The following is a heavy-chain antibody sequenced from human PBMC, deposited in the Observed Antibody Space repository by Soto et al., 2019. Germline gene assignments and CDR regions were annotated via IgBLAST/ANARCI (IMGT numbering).Heavy chain of an antibody. Sequence: SETLSLTCTVSGGSISGYYWSWIRQPPGKGLEWIGYIYYSGSTNYDPSLKSRVTISVDKSKNQFSLKLSSVTAADTAVYYCARRLKAYYYYYGMDVWGQGTTVTVSS. CDR3: ARRLKAYYYYYGMDV. V-gene: IGHV4-59*12. CDR2: IYYSGST. CDR1: GGSISGYY. J-gene: IGHJ6*02.